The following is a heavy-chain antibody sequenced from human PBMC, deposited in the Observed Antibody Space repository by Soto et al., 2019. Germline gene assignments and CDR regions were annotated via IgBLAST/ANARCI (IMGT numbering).Heavy chain of an antibody. D-gene: IGHD3-10*01. J-gene: IGHJ4*02. CDR3: ARDRSPGAIRGVVRQTDFDS. CDR2: ISYDGSNK. V-gene: IGHV3-30-3*01. Sequence: GGSLRLSCAASGFTFSSYAMHWVRQAPGKGLEWVAVISYDGSNKYYADSVKGRFTISRDNSKNTLYLQMNSLRAEDTAVYYCARDRSPGAIRGVVRQTDFDSWGQGTLVTV. CDR1: GFTFSSYA.